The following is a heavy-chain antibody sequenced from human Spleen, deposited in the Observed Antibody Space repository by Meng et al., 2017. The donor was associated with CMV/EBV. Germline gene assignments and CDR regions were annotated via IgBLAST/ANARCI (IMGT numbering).Heavy chain of an antibody. CDR1: GGTFSSDA. CDR3: ARDHIVVEPAAYNCYGMDV. J-gene: IGHJ6*02. D-gene: IGHD2-2*01. Sequence: SVKVSCKASGGTFSSDAISWVRQAPGQGLEWMGGIIPIFDTANYAQRFQGRVTITTDESTSTAYMELSSLRSEDTAVYYCARDHIVVEPAAYNCYGMDVWGQGTTVTVSS. CDR2: IIPIFDTA. V-gene: IGHV1-69*05.